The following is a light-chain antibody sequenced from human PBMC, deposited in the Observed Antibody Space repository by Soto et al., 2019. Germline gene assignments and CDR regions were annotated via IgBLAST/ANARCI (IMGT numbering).Light chain of an antibody. V-gene: IGKV1-5*03. CDR3: QHDNGYFRT. Sequence: DIQMAHSPSTLSASVGDRVTSTCRASQRISSWLAWHQQKQGKAPILLIYNASSVESGVPSRLSRSGYGTEFTLTISSLQTEDFATYYLQHDNGYFRTFGQGTKLEIK. J-gene: IGKJ2*01. CDR1: QRISSW. CDR2: NAS.